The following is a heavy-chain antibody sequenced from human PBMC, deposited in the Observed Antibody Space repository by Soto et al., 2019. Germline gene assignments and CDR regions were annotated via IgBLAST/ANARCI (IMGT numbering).Heavy chain of an antibody. CDR2: ISASGGET. CDR3: AHPRGYGVFDAYDI. CDR1: GFTFSTYA. V-gene: IGHV3-23*01. Sequence: GGSLRLSCAAAGFTFSTYAMSWVRQAPGKGLEWVSAISASGGETYYADSLRGRFTISRDNSINTLYLQMNSLRTEDTAVYYCAHPRGYGVFDAYDIWGQGGTGHRLL. J-gene: IGHJ3*02. D-gene: IGHD4-17*01.